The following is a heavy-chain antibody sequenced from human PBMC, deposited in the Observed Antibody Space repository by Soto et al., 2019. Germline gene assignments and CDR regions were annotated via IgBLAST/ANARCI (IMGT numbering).Heavy chain of an antibody. CDR1: GFTFSSYA. V-gene: IGHV3-23*01. Sequence: PGGSLRLSCAASGFTFSSYAMSWVRQAPGKGLEWVSAISGSGGSTYYADSVKGRFTISRDNSKNTLYLQMNSLRAEDTAVYYCATQLYSGSYYGFDYWGQGNLVTVSS. J-gene: IGHJ4*02. CDR3: ATQLYSGSYYGFDY. D-gene: IGHD1-26*01. CDR2: ISGSGGST.